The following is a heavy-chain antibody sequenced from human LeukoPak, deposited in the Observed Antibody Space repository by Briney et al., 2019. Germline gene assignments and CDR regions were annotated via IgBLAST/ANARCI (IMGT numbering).Heavy chain of an antibody. D-gene: IGHD3-22*01. Sequence: GESLKISCKASGYTFTGYYMHWVRQAPGQGLEWMGWINPNSGGTNYAQKFQGRVTMTRDTSISTAYMELSRLRSDDTAVYYCARGGQSSEDYDSSGYYHEGFDYWGQGTLVTVSS. J-gene: IGHJ4*02. V-gene: IGHV1-2*02. CDR1: GYTFTGYY. CDR2: INPNSGGT. CDR3: ARGGQSSEDYDSSGYYHEGFDY.